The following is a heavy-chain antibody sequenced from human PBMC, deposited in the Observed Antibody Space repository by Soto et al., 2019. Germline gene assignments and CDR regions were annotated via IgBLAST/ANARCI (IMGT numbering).Heavy chain of an antibody. CDR1: GFTFSSYE. D-gene: IGHD6-6*01. V-gene: IGHV3-48*03. Sequence: GGSLRLSCAASGFTFSSYEMNWVRQAPGKGLEWVSYISSSGSTIYYADSVKGRFTISRDNAKNSLYLQMNSLRAEDTAVYYCARGGGIADRFYYYYGMDVWGQGTTVTVSS. J-gene: IGHJ6*02. CDR2: ISSSGSTI. CDR3: ARGGGIADRFYYYYGMDV.